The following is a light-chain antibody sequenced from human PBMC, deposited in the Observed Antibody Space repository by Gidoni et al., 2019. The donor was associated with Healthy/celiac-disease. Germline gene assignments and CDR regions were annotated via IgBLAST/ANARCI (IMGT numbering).Light chain of an antibody. CDR3: QQSYSTPDT. Sequence: DIQMTQSPSSLSASVGDRVTITCRASQSISNYLNWYQQKPGKAPKLLIYAASSLQSGVPSRFSGSGSGTDFTLTISSLQPEDFATYYCQQSYSTPDTFGPXTKVDIK. V-gene: IGKV1-39*01. J-gene: IGKJ3*01. CDR2: AAS. CDR1: QSISNY.